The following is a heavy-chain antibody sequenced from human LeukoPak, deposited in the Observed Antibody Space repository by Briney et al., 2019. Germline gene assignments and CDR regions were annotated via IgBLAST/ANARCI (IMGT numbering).Heavy chain of an antibody. CDR1: GFTFSSYA. Sequence: PGGSLRLSCAASGFTFSSYAMSWVRQAPGKGLEWVSAISGSGGSTYYADSVKGRFTISRDSSKNTLYLQMNSLRAEDTAVYYCAKVDYDILTGTFDYWGQGTLVTVSS. J-gene: IGHJ4*02. CDR3: AKVDYDILTGTFDY. D-gene: IGHD3-9*01. CDR2: ISGSGGST. V-gene: IGHV3-23*01.